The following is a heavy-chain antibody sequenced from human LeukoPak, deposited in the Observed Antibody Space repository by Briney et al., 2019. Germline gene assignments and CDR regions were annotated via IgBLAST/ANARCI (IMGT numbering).Heavy chain of an antibody. J-gene: IGHJ4*02. CDR3: AKVSGSGWYLTDYFDY. V-gene: IGHV3-23*01. D-gene: IGHD6-19*01. CDR2: ISGSGGST. CDR1: GFTFSSYA. Sequence: GGSLRLSCAASGFTFSSYAMSWVRQAPGKGLEWVSAISGSGGSTYYADSVKGRFTISRDDSKNTLYLQMNSLRAEDTAVYYCAKVSGSGWYLTDYFDYWGQGTLVTVSS.